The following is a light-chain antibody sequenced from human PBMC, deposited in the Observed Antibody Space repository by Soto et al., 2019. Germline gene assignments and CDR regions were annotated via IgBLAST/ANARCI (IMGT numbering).Light chain of an antibody. V-gene: IGKV3-20*01. CDR1: QSVSSN. CDR3: QQYGRSPLT. CDR2: GAT. J-gene: IGKJ4*01. Sequence: EIVIRQSPATLSVSPGERATLSCMAIQSVSSNLAWYQQKPGHAPRLLIYGATSRAAGIPDRFSGSGSVTDFTLTISSLEPADFAVYYCQQYGRSPLTLGGGTKVDI.